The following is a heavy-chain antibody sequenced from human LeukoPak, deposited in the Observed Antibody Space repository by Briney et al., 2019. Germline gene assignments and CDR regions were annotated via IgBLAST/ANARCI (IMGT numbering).Heavy chain of an antibody. D-gene: IGHD3-10*02. CDR2: ISPNSNTI. CDR3: AELGITMIGGV. CDR1: GFTFSDRY. J-gene: IGHJ6*04. V-gene: IGHV3-11*04. Sequence: GGSLRLSCAAAGFTFSDRYMSWSRQAPGKVMEWVAYISPNSNTIHYADSVKGRFTISRDNAKNSLFLQVNSLRAEDTAMYYCAELGITMIGGVWGKGTTVTISS.